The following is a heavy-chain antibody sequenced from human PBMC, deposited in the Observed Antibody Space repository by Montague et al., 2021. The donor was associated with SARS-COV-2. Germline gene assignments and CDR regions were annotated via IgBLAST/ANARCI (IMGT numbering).Heavy chain of an antibody. CDR2: IYVDGNT. CDR3: ARGGTLYWYVTYFDY. CDR1: GGSINSFF. Sequence: SETLSLTCTVSGGSINSFFLSWIPQPAGKELDWIGLIYVDGNTNYNPSLKSRVTMSVDTSKNQFYLTLSSVTAADTAVYYCARGGTLYWYVTYFDYWGQGALVSVSS. D-gene: IGHD2-8*02. J-gene: IGHJ4*02. V-gene: IGHV4-4*07.